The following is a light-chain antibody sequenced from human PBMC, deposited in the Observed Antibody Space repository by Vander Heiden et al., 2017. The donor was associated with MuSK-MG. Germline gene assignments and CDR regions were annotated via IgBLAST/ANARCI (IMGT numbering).Light chain of an antibody. Sequence: DIQMTQSPSSLSASVGDRVTITCQASQDISNYLNWYQQKPGKAPKLLIYDASNLETGVPSRFSGSGSGTDFTFTISSLQPEDIATYYWQQDDNLLTFGGGTKVEIK. CDR1: QDISNY. J-gene: IGKJ4*01. V-gene: IGKV1-33*01. CDR2: DAS. CDR3: QQDDNLLT.